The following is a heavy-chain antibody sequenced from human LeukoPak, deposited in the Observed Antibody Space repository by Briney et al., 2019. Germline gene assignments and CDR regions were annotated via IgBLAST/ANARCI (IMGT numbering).Heavy chain of an antibody. D-gene: IGHD5-24*01. CDR1: GYTFTNYG. J-gene: IGHJ5*02. CDR2: IGAYSDNT. CDR3: VRDSGDGYNPGDWFDP. Sequence: GASVKVSCKGSGYTFTNYGISWVRQAPGQGLEWMGRIGAYSDNTKYAQKVQDRVTMTTDTYTGTVYMELRSLRFDDTAVYYCVRDSGDGYNPGDWFDPWGQGTLVTVSS. V-gene: IGHV1-18*01.